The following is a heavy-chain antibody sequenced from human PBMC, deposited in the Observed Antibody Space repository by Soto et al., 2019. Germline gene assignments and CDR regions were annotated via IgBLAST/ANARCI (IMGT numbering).Heavy chain of an antibody. CDR1: GYTLTELS. CDR2: FDPEDGET. J-gene: IGHJ4*02. Sequence: VASVKVSCKVSGYTLTELSMHWVRQAPGKGLEWMGGFDPEDGETIYAQKFQGRVTMTEDTSTDTAYMELSSLRSEDTAVYYCATVGTTIFGVVTRGLGYWGQGTLVTVSS. D-gene: IGHD3-3*01. CDR3: ATVGTTIFGVVTRGLGY. V-gene: IGHV1-24*01.